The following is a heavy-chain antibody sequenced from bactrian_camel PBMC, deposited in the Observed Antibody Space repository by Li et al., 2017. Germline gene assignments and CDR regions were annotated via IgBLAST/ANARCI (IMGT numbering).Heavy chain of an antibody. Sequence: VQLVESGGGSVQAGGSLTLSCAASGFTFGSYAMIWVRQAPGKGLEWVSTINRGGDSTYYADSVKGRFTNSKVPAKNTLYLQMNSLLPEDTAMYYCASDQTCYNGKWPTKWGYWGQGTQVTVS. CDR1: GFTFGSYA. CDR2: INRGGDST. CDR3: ASDQTCYNGKWPTKWGY. J-gene: IGHJ6*01. V-gene: IGHV3S31*01. D-gene: IGHD3*01.